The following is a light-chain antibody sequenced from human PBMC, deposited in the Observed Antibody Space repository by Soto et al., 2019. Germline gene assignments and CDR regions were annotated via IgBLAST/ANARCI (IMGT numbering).Light chain of an antibody. CDR3: ASWDDSLPANV. Sequence: QSALTQPPSASGTPGQRVTISCSGSSSNIGGRTVNWYQQVPGTAPKLLIYNNNQRPSGVPDRFSGSKSGTSASLAITGLQSEDEADYYCASWDDSLPANVFGAGTKVTVL. J-gene: IGLJ1*01. V-gene: IGLV1-44*01. CDR2: NNN. CDR1: SSNIGGRT.